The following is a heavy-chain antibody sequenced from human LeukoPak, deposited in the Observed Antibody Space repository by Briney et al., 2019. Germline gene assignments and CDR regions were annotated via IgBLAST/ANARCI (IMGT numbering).Heavy chain of an antibody. V-gene: IGHV3-53*01. J-gene: IGHJ4*02. D-gene: IGHD2-15*01. CDR1: GFTVSSNY. Sequence: HPGGSLRLSCAASGFTVSSNYLSWVRQAPGKGLEWVPTIYSDGSTYYANSGKGRFTISRDNSKNTLFLQMNSLRAEDTAVYYCVLGYCSGVSCYHDYWGQGTLVTVSS. CDR3: VLGYCSGVSCYHDY. CDR2: IYSDGST.